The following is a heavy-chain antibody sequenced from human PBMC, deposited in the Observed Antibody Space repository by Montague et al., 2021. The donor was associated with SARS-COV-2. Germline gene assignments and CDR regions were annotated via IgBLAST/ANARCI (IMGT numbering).Heavy chain of an antibody. V-gene: IGHV3-30-3*01. Sequence: SLILSCAASGFTFSSYAIHWVRQAPVKGLEWVAVISYDGSNKYYXDSVKGRSTISRDNSKNTLYLQMNSLRAEDTAVYYCASELADYGDFDYWGQGTLVTVSS. J-gene: IGHJ4*02. D-gene: IGHD4-17*01. CDR2: ISYDGSNK. CDR1: GFTFSSYA. CDR3: ASELADYGDFDY.